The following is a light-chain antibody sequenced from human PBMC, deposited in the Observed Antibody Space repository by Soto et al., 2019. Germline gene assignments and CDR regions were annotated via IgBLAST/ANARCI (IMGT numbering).Light chain of an antibody. CDR1: SSDVGSYNL. CDR2: EVS. CDR3: CSYAGSSFVV. V-gene: IGLV2-23*02. Sequence: QSALTQPASVSGSTGQSITISCTGTSSDVGSYNLVSWYQQHPGKATKLMIYEVSKRPSGVSNRFSGSKSGNTASLTISGLQAEDEADYYCCSYAGSSFVVFGGGT. J-gene: IGLJ2*01.